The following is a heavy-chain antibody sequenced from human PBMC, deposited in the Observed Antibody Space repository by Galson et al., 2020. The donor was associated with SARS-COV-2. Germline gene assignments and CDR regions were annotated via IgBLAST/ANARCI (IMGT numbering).Heavy chain of an antibody. V-gene: IGHV2-26*01. Sequence: SGLTLVQPRETRTLTCTVSRFPLRTARMGVSWIRQPSGKALEWLTHIFSNDEKSYSTPLKSRLTISKDTSKSQVVLTMTNMDPVDTATYYCARTAGYYYDYYMDVWGKGTTVTVSS. CDR1: RFPLRTARMG. CDR2: IFSNDEK. D-gene: IGHD5-18*01. J-gene: IGHJ6*03. CDR3: ARTAGYYYDYYMDV.